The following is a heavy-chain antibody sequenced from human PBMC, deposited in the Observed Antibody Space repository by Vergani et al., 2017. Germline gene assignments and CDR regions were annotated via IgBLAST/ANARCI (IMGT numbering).Heavy chain of an antibody. CDR1: GFTFSSYA. D-gene: IGHD3-16*01. CDR3: ARDWGSGAEYYMDV. Sequence: VQLVESGGGVVRPGGSLRLSCAASGFTFSSYAMHWVRQAPGKGLEWVAVISYDGSNKYYADSVKGRFTISRDNSKNTLYLQMNSLRAEDTAVYYCARDWGSGAEYYMDVWGKGTTVTVSS. V-gene: IGHV3-30*04. CDR2: ISYDGSNK. J-gene: IGHJ6*03.